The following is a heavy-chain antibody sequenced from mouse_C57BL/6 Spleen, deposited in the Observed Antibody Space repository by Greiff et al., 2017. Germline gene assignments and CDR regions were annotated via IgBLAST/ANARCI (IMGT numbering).Heavy chain of an antibody. CDR1: GYTFTSYW. Sequence: VQLQQPGAELVKPGASVKMSCKASGYTFTSYWITWVKQRPGQGLEWIGDIYPGSGSTNYNEKFKSKATLTVDTSSSTAYMQLSSLTSEDSAVYYCARLFGLHGDAMDYWGQGTSVTVSS. CDR3: ARLFGLHGDAMDY. D-gene: IGHD3-1*01. V-gene: IGHV1-55*01. CDR2: IYPGSGST. J-gene: IGHJ4*01.